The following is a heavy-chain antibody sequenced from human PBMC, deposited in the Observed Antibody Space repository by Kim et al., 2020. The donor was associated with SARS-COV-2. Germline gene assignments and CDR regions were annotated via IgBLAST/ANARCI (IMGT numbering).Heavy chain of an antibody. Sequence: GGSLRLSCAASGFTFDDYAMHWVRQAPVKGLEWVSGISWNSGSIGYADSVKGRFTISRDNAKNSLYLQMNSLRAEDTALYYCAKGSGYDILTGYGHWGQGTLVTVSS. CDR3: AKGSGYDILTGYGH. V-gene: IGHV3-9*01. CDR2: ISWNSGSI. D-gene: IGHD3-9*01. CDR1: GFTFDDYA. J-gene: IGHJ4*02.